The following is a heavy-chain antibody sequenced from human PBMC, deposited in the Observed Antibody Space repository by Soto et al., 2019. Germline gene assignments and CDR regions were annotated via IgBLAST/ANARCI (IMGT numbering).Heavy chain of an antibody. CDR1: GQTFNRYW. V-gene: IGHV3-7*03. Sequence: DVQLAESGGGLVQPGGSLRLSCVASGQTFNRYWMSWVRQAPGKGLEWVANIKQDGSEEYYVDSVKGRFTISRDNAKKSLYLQMNSLRAEDTAMYYCVRSYFDSWSFDFYGMDVWGQGTTVIVSS. J-gene: IGHJ6*02. CDR3: VRSYFDSWSFDFYGMDV. D-gene: IGHD3-3*01. CDR2: IKQDGSEE.